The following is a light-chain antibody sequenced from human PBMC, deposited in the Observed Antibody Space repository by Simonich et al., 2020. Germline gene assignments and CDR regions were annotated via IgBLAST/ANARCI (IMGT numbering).Light chain of an antibody. Sequence: QAVLTQPASLSASPGASASLTCTLRSGINVGTYRIYWYQQKPGSPPQYLLRYKSDSEKQQGSGVPSRCSGSTAASANAGILLISGLQSEDEADYYCMIWHSSAWVFGGGTKLTVL. CDR2: YKSDSEK. J-gene: IGLJ3*02. CDR3: MIWHSSAWV. V-gene: IGLV5-45*01. CDR1: SGINVGTYR.